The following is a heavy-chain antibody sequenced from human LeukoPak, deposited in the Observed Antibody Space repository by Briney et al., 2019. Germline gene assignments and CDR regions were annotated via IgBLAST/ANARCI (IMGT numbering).Heavy chain of an antibody. CDR3: ARDLAYSRLDY. J-gene: IGHJ4*02. CDR1: GLTFSSSW. CDR2: INPDGNKK. V-gene: IGHV3-7*01. D-gene: IGHD5-18*01. Sequence: GSLRLSCAVSGLTFSSSWMDWVRQAPGKGLEWVASINPDGNKKYSADSVKGRFTISRDNAENSLYLQMNSLRVEDTAFYYCARDLAYSRLDYWGQGMLVTVSS.